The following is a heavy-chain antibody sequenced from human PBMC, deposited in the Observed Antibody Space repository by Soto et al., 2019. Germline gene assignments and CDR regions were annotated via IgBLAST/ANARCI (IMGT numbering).Heavy chain of an antibody. Sequence: VGSLRLSCAASGFTFSSYGMHWVRQAPGKGLEWVAVISYDGSNKYYADSVKGRFTISRDNSKNTLYLQMNSLRAEDTAVYYCAKDMDGGLCDYWGQGTLVTVPQ. D-gene: IGHD2-2*03. CDR3: AKDMDGGLCDY. V-gene: IGHV3-30*18. J-gene: IGHJ4*02. CDR2: ISYDGSNK. CDR1: GFTFSSYG.